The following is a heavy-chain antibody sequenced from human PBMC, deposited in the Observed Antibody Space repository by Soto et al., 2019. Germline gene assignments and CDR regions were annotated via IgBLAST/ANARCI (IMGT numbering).Heavy chain of an antibody. Sequence: PSENLSLTCAIPGGSFSVYYWIWIRQSPEKGLEWLGEVNHAGSSNYNPSLRGRVTISVDTSKNQFSLKLSSVTAADTAVYFCARDSTRRGACDIWGQGTMVTVSS. CDR2: VNHAGSS. V-gene: IGHV4-34*01. D-gene: IGHD4-4*01. CDR3: ARDSTRRGACDI. CDR1: GGSFSVYY. J-gene: IGHJ3*02.